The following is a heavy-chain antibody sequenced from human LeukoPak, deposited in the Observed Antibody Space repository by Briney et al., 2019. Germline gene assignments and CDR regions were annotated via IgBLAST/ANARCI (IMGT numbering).Heavy chain of an antibody. CDR3: ARLAYYYSTIRRPNWFDP. CDR2: IYYTGTT. Sequence: SETLSLTCTVSGLSISSSDYCWAWIRQPPGKDLEWIGIIYYTGTTYYNPSLTSRVTISVDTSKNQFSLRLGSVTAADTAVYYCARLAYYYSTIRRPNWFDPWGQGTLVTVSS. J-gene: IGHJ5*02. V-gene: IGHV4-39*01. D-gene: IGHD2/OR15-2a*01. CDR1: GLSISSSDYC.